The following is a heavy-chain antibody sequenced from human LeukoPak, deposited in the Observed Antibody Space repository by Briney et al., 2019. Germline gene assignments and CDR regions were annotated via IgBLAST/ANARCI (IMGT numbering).Heavy chain of an antibody. D-gene: IGHD3-16*02. CDR2: IYYSGST. Sequence: SETLSLTCTVSGGSISSGSYYWSWIRQPPGKGLEWIGYIYYSGSTNYNPSLKSRVTISVDTSKNQFSLKLSSVTAADTAVYYCARAYNDYVWGSYRYEMYYFDYWGQGTLVTVSS. CDR3: ARAYNDYVWGSYRYEMYYFDY. J-gene: IGHJ4*02. CDR1: GGSISSGSYY. V-gene: IGHV4-61*01.